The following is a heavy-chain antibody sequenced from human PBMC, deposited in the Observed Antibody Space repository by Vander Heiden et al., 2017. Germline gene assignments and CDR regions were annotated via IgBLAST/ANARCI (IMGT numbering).Heavy chain of an antibody. CDR2: ISSSSSYI. D-gene: IGHD4-17*01. Sequence: EVQLVESGGGLVKPGGSLRLSCAASGFTFSSYSMNWVRQAPGKGLEWVSSISSSSSYIYYADSVKGRFTISRDNAKNSQYLQMNSLRAEDTAVYYCARDTTVTKDAFDIWGQGTMVTVSS. J-gene: IGHJ3*02. CDR3: ARDTTVTKDAFDI. V-gene: IGHV3-21*01. CDR1: GFTFSSYS.